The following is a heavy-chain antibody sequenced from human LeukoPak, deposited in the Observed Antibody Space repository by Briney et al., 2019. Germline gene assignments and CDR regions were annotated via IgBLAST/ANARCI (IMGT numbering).Heavy chain of an antibody. CDR3: ARVRYVDTAMVPLDY. D-gene: IGHD5-18*01. J-gene: IGHJ4*02. Sequence: GGSLRLSCAASGFTFSSYAMHWVHQAPGKGLEWVAVISYDGSNKYYADSVKGRFTISRDNSKNTLYLQMNSLRAEDTAVYYCARVRYVDTAMVPLDYWGQGTLVTVSS. CDR2: ISYDGSNK. V-gene: IGHV3-30*04. CDR1: GFTFSSYA.